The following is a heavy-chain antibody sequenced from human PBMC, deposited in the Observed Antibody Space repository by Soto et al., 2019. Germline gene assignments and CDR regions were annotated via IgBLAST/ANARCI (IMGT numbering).Heavy chain of an antibody. D-gene: IGHD1-26*01. J-gene: IGHJ2*01. CDR1: GFSFSTYA. CDR2: ISDSGGST. V-gene: IGHV3-23*01. Sequence: EVQLLESGGGLVQPGGSLRLSCAASGFSFSTYAMSWVRQAPGKGLEWVSTISDSGGSTNYADSVKGRFTISRDDSKNTRYLHMNSLRAEEPAVYYCAQDLAVGALHVNWYFALWGRGTLVTVSS. CDR3: AQDLAVGALHVNWYFAL.